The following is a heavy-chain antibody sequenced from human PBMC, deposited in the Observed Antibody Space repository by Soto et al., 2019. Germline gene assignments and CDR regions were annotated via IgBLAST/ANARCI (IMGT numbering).Heavy chain of an antibody. CDR3: AKATATGGGAFDI. D-gene: IGHD2-8*02. Sequence: LRLSCAASGFICSSYDMSWVRQAPGKGLEWVSTILVDGRTFYVDSVKGRFTISRDTSQNTVYLQMNSLTAGDTALYYCAKATATGGGAFDICGQGTMVTVSS. CDR2: ILVDGRT. V-gene: IGHV3-23*01. J-gene: IGHJ3*02. CDR1: GFICSSYD.